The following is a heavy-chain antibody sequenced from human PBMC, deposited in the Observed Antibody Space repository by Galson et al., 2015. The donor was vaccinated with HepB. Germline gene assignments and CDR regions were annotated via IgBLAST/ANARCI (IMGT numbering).Heavy chain of an antibody. CDR1: GFTFSSYG. CDR3: AKDRYSGSAGATSYYYYGMDV. V-gene: IGHV3-30*18. Sequence: SLRLSCAASGFTFSSYGMHWVRQAPGKGLEWVAVISYDGSNRYYADSVKGRFTISRDNSKNTLYLQMNSLRAEDTAVYYCAKDRYSGSAGATSYYYYGMDVWGQGTTVTVSS. J-gene: IGHJ6*02. D-gene: IGHD1-26*01. CDR2: ISYDGSNR.